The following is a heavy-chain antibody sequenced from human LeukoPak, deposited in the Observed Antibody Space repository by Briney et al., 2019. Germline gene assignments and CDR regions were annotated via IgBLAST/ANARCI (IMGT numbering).Heavy chain of an antibody. V-gene: IGHV3-21*01. CDR1: GFTFTNFA. J-gene: IGHJ6*03. Sequence: GGSLRLSCAASGFTFTNFAMKWVRQAPGKGLEWVADISGGGEHTFYADSVKGRFTISRDNAKNSLYLQMNSLRAEDTAVYYCARELDYMDVWGKGTTVTVSS. CDR2: ISGGGEHT. CDR3: ARELDYMDV.